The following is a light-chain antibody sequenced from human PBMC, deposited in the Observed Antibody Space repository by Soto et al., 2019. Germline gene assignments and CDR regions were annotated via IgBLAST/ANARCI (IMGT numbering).Light chain of an antibody. CDR2: GAS. Sequence: EIVLTQSPGTLSLSPGERATLSCRASQSVSSSYLAWYQQKPGQAPSLLIYGASSRDTGIPDRFSGSGSGTDFTLTISRLEPEDFAVYYCQQYGSSSWTFGQGTKVDIK. J-gene: IGKJ1*01. CDR1: QSVSSSY. CDR3: QQYGSSSWT. V-gene: IGKV3-20*01.